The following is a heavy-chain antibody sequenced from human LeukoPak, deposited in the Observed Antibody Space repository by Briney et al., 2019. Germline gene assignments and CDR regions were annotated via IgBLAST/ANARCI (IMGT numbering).Heavy chain of an antibody. J-gene: IGHJ4*02. Sequence: SETLSLTCTVSGASITSFHWTWIRQPAGKGLEWIGLIYSSGSTIYNPSRQSPVAMSVDMTKNQLSLKLSSVTAADTAMYYCARKAGDYWGQGTLVTVSS. V-gene: IGHV4-4*07. CDR2: IYSSGST. CDR1: GASITSFH. CDR3: ARKAGDY.